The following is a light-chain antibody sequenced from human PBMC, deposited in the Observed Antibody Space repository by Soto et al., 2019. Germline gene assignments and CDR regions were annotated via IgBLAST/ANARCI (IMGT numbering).Light chain of an antibody. CDR1: QSVTGTN. CDR2: DAV. CDR3: HQYGSSLGT. V-gene: IGKV3-20*01. J-gene: IGKJ2*01. Sequence: PGEGATLSCRASQSVTGTNLAWYQQRAGQAPRLLIYDAVRRATGIPDRFSGSGSGTDLTLTISRLEPEDFAVYYCHQYGSSLGTFGQGTQVDIK.